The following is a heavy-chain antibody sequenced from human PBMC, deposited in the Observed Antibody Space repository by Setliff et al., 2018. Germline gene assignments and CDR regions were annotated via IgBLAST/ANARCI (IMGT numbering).Heavy chain of an antibody. Sequence: SVKVSCKASGGTFDNFAITWVRQAPGQGLEWMGRIFPKFGTANYAQKFQDRVTMTTDTSTATAYLELRSLRSDDTALYFCSRLVRYCTTTTCQTLSGGEHWGQGTLVTVSS. CDR1: GGTFDNFA. D-gene: IGHD2-8*01. J-gene: IGHJ4*02. CDR3: SRLVRYCTTTTCQTLSGGEH. V-gene: IGHV1-69*05. CDR2: IFPKFGTA.